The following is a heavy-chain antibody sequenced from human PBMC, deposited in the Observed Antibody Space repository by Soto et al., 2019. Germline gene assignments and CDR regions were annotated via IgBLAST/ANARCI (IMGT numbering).Heavy chain of an antibody. CDR3: ARDLWGSWTVDY. D-gene: IGHD3-16*01. Sequence: QVQLVQSGAEVKEPGASVKVSCKASGYTFQNYHMHWVRQAPGQGLEWMGIIHPSGDTKTYAQRFQGRLAMTRDTSTSTAYMESSSLTSEDTAVYFCARDLWGSWTVDYWGQGTLVTVSS. CDR1: GYTFQNYH. V-gene: IGHV1-46*02. J-gene: IGHJ4*02. CDR2: IHPSGDTK.